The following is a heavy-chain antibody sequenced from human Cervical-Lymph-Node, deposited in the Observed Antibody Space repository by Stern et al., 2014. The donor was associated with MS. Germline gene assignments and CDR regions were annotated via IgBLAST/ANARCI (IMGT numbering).Heavy chain of an antibody. Sequence: VQLVESGPEVKRPGESLKISCQASGYTFTSYWLGGVRQMPGKGLEWIAIIFPGGSDIRNSPSFQGQVTISADKSSGTAYLQWNNLKASDTAIYYCARQRYFDYWGQGTLVTVSS. CDR2: IFPGGSDI. CDR1: GYTFTSYW. CDR3: ARQRYFDY. J-gene: IGHJ4*02. V-gene: IGHV5-51*01.